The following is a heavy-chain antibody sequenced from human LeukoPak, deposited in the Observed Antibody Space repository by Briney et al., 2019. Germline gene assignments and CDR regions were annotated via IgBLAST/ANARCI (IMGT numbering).Heavy chain of an antibody. CDR3: AKVSGYCSSTSCHNDY. Sequence: PGGSLRLSCAASGFTFSSYAMSWVRQAPGKGLEWVSAISGSGGSTYYADSVKGRFTISRDNSKNTLYLQMNSLRAEDTAVYYCAKVSGYCSSTSCHNDYWGQGTLVTVSS. V-gene: IGHV3-23*01. D-gene: IGHD2-2*01. J-gene: IGHJ4*02. CDR1: GFTFSSYA. CDR2: ISGSGGST.